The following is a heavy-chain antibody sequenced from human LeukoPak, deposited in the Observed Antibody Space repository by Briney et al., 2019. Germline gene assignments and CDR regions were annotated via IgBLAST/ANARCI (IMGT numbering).Heavy chain of an antibody. CDR2: ISASGGST. CDR1: GFXFSSYA. Sequence: PGGSLRLSCVVSGFXFSSYAISWVRQAPGQGLEWVSGISASGGSTYYADSVKGRFTISRDNSKATLYLQMDSLRAEDTATYYCATHFDIMTPFDYWGQGTFVFVSS. CDR3: ATHFDIMTPFDY. J-gene: IGHJ4*02. V-gene: IGHV3-23*01. D-gene: IGHD3-9*01.